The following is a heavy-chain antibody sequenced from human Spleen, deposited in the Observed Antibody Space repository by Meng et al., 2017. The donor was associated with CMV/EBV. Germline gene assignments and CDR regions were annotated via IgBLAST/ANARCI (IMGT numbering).Heavy chain of an antibody. CDR3: AKDNWNYRSYFDY. V-gene: IGHV3-11*04. CDR1: GFTFSDYY. J-gene: IGHJ4*02. CDR2: ISSSGSTI. Sequence: GESLKISCAASGFTFSDYYMSWIRQAPGKGLEWVSYISSSGSTIYYADSVKGRFTISRDNAKNTLYLQMNSLRAEDTAVYYCAKDNWNYRSYFDYWGQGTLVTVSS. D-gene: IGHD1-7*01.